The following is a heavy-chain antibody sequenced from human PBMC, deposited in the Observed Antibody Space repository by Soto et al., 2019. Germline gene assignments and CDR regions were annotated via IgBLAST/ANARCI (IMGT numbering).Heavy chain of an antibody. CDR3: GSDGGGGYDTFDAFDI. CDR2: ISYDGSSK. V-gene: IGHV3-30-3*01. Sequence: QVQLVESGGGVVQPGRSLRLSCAASGFTFSSYALHWVRQAPGKGLEWVAVISYDGSSKYYADSVKGRFTISGDNSKNXLDVQMSSLRAEDTAVCYCGSDGGGGYDTFDAFDIWGQGTMVTVSS. J-gene: IGHJ3*02. D-gene: IGHD3-16*01. CDR1: GFTFSSYA.